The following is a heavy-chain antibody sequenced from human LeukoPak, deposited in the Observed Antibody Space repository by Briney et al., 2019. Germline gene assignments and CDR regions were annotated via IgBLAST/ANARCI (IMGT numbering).Heavy chain of an antibody. D-gene: IGHD6-19*01. V-gene: IGHV3-23*01. J-gene: IGHJ3*02. CDR1: GFTFSSYA. CDR2: ISGSGGST. CDR3: ARRGSGWDAFDI. Sequence: PGGSLRLSCAASGFTFSSYAMSWVRQAPGKGLGWVSAISGSGGSTYYADSVKGRFTISRDNSKNTLYLQMNSLRAEDTAVYYCARRGSGWDAFDIWGQGTLVAVSS.